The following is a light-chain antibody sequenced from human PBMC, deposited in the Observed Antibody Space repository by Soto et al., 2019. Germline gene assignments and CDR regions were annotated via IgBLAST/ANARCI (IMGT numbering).Light chain of an antibody. CDR2: DAS. CDR3: QQYNSYSWT. CDR1: QSVSGW. J-gene: IGKJ1*01. Sequence: DIRMSQSPSTLSASVGDTVTVTFRASQSVSGWLAWYQQKPGKAPKLLIYDASSLESGVPSRFSGSGSGTEFTLTISSLQPDDFATYYCQQYNSYSWTFGQGTKVDIK. V-gene: IGKV1-5*01.